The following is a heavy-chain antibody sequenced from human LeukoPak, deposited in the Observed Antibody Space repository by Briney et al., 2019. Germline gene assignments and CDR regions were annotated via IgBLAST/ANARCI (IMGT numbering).Heavy chain of an antibody. Sequence: PGGSLRLSCAASGFTFSSYGMHWVRQAPGKGLEWVAVIWYDGSNKYYADSVKGRFTISRDNSKNTLYLQMNGLRAEDTAVYYCAKGGVVPADMDVWGKGTTVTVSS. D-gene: IGHD2-2*01. J-gene: IGHJ6*03. CDR1: GFTFSSYG. V-gene: IGHV3-33*06. CDR2: IWYDGSNK. CDR3: AKGGVVPADMDV.